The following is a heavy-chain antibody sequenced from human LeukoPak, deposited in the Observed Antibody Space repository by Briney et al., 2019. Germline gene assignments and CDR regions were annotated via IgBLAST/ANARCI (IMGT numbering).Heavy chain of an antibody. V-gene: IGHV3-23*01. D-gene: IGHD6-19*01. CDR3: AKDTNWSSGWHHYFDY. CDR2: ISGSGGST. J-gene: IGHJ4*02. CDR1: GFTFSSYA. Sequence: GGSLRLSCAASGFTFSSYAMSWVRQAPGKGLEWVSAISGSGGSTYYADSVKGRFTISRDNSKNTLYLQMNSLRAEDTAVYYCAKDTNWSSGWHHYFDYWGQGTLVTVSS.